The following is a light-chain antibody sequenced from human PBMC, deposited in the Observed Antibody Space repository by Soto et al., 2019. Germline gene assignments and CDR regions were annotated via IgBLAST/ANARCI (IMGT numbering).Light chain of an antibody. CDR3: QQYQSSRRT. Sequence: EIVLTQSPGTLSLSPGERATLSCRASQSVTSSYLAWYQQKPGQAPRLLIYGASSRATGIADRFSGSGSGTDFSLTISRLEPEDFAVYYGQQYQSSRRTFGQGTKVEIK. CDR1: QSVTSSY. CDR2: GAS. V-gene: IGKV3-20*01. J-gene: IGKJ1*01.